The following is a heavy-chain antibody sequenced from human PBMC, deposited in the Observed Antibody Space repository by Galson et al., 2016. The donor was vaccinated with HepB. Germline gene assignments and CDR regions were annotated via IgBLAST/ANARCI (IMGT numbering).Heavy chain of an antibody. D-gene: IGHD6-13*01. V-gene: IGHV1-2*02. CDR3: ARGGAGISSWYGGIDF. CDR2: VNPRSGGT. CDR1: GYTFTGYY. J-gene: IGHJ4*02. Sequence: SVKVSCKASGYTFTGYYMHWVRQAPGQGLEWMGWVNPRSGGTNFARKFQDSVTLTRDTSINTAYMDLSRLSSDDTAVYYCARGGAGISSWYGGIDFWGQGTLVTVSS.